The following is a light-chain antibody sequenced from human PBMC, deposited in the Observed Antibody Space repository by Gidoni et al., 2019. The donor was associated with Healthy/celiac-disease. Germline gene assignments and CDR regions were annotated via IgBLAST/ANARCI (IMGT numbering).Light chain of an antibody. J-gene: IGLJ3*02. CDR2: DVS. V-gene: IGLV2-14*03. CDR1: SSDLGGYND. Sequence: QSALTQPAFVSWSPGLSIPISCTGTSSDLGGYNDCSWYQQHPGKAPNPMIYDVSNRPSGVSNRFSGSKAGNTGSLTISGLQAEDEADYYCSSYTSSSPWVFGGGTKLTVL. CDR3: SSYTSSSPWV.